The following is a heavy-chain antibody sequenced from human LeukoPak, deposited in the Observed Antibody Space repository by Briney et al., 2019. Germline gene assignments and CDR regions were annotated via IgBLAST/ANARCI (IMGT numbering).Heavy chain of an antibody. J-gene: IGHJ4*02. Sequence: KPSETLSLTCAVYVGSFSGYYWSWIRQPPGKGLEWIGEINHSGSTNYNPSLKSRVTISVDTSKNQFSLKLSSVTAADTAVYYCARGRRYWGQGTLVTVSS. V-gene: IGHV4-34*01. CDR2: INHSGST. CDR3: ARGRRY. CDR1: VGSFSGYY.